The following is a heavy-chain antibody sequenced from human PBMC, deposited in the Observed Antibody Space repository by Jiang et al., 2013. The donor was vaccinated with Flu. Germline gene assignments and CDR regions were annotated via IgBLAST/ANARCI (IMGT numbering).Heavy chain of an antibody. Sequence: HWVRQAPGQGLEWMGIINPDGGITTYAPKFQGRVIMTRDTSASTVYMELSSLRSEDTAVYFCARRAGCSGSSCNLLDWGQGTLVTVSS. D-gene: IGHD2-2*01. J-gene: IGHJ4*02. V-gene: IGHV1-46*01. CDR2: INPDGGIT. CDR3: ARRAGCSGSSCNLLD.